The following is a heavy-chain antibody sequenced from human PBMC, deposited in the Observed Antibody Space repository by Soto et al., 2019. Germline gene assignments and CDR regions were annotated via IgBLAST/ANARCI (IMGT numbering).Heavy chain of an antibody. CDR1: GDSIISDKW. Sequence: SETLSLTCAVSGDSIISDKWWSWDRQAPGKGLEWIGEIHHGGNSKYNPSLKSRVIISVDRSKNQFSLNLTSVTDADTAVYYCARGESQQQRDYWGQGTLVTVSS. J-gene: IGHJ4*02. CDR2: IHHGGNS. V-gene: IGHV4-4*02. CDR3: ARGESQQQRDY. D-gene: IGHD6-25*01.